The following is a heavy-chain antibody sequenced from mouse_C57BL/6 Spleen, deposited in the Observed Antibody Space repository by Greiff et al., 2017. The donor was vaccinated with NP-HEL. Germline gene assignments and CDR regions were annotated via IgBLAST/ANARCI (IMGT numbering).Heavy chain of an antibody. CDR2: ISYDGSN. V-gene: IGHV3-6*01. Sequence: EVQLQESGPGLVKPSQSLSLTCSVTGYSITSGYYWNWIRQFPGNKLEWMGYISYDGSNNYNPSLKNRISITRDTSKNQFFLKLNSVTTEDTATYDCARDGVYLDYWGQGTTLTVSS. CDR3: ARDGVYLDY. J-gene: IGHJ2*01. CDR1: GYSITSGYY.